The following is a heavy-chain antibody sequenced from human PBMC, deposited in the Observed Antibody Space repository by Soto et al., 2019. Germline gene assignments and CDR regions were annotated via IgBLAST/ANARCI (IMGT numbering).Heavy chain of an antibody. CDR2: ISGRSGNT. J-gene: IGHJ4*02. CDR1: GFSLSSYA. Sequence: EVQLLESGGGLVQPGRSLRLSCAVSGFSLSSYAVSWVRQAPGKGLEWVSAISGRSGNTYYADSVRGRFTISRDNSKNTLYMQMNSLRAEDTAVYYCAKDRDNYGDYDYWGQGTLVTVSS. V-gene: IGHV3-23*01. D-gene: IGHD4-17*01. CDR3: AKDRDNYGDYDY.